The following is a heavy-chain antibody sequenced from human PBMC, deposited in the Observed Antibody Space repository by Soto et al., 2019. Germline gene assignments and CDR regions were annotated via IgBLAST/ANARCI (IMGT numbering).Heavy chain of an antibody. CDR2: MNSDGSTT. CDR3: ARVGRGFWYFDL. Sequence: GGSLRLSCAASGFTFSSYWMHWVRQAPGKGLVWVSRMNSDGSTTSYADSVKGRFTISRDNAKNTVYLQMNSLTAEDTAVYYCARVGRGFWYFDLWGRGTLVTVSS. J-gene: IGHJ2*01. CDR1: GFTFSSYW. V-gene: IGHV3-74*01.